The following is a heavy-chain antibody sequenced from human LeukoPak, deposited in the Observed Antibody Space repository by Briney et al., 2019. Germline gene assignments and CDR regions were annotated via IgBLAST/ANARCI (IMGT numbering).Heavy chain of an antibody. Sequence: ASVKVSCKASGYTFTGYYMHWVRQAPGQGLEWMGWINPNSGGTNYARKFQGRVTMTRDTSISTAYMELSRLRSDDTAVYYCARDIGYDFWSGYLSASYYYYGMDVWGQGTTVTVSS. V-gene: IGHV1-2*02. D-gene: IGHD3-3*01. CDR3: ARDIGYDFWSGYLSASYYYYGMDV. J-gene: IGHJ6*02. CDR1: GYTFTGYY. CDR2: INPNSGGT.